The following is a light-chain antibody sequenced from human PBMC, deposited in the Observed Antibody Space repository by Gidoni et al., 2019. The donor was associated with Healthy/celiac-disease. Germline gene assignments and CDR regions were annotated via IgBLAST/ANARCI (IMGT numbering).Light chain of an antibody. CDR2: LGS. J-gene: IGKJ4*01. CDR1: QSLLHSNGYNY. Sequence: DIVMTQSPLSLPVTPGEPASISCRSSQSLLHSNGYNYLDWYLQKPGQSPQLLIYLGSNRASGVPDMFSGSGSGTDFTLKISRVEAEDVGVYYCMQALQTPLTFXGXTKVEIK. V-gene: IGKV2-28*01. CDR3: MQALQTPLT.